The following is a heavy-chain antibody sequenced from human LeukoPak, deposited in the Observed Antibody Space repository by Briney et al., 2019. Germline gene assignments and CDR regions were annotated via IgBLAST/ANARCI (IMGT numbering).Heavy chain of an antibody. CDR2: INPNSGGT. Sequence: ASVKVSCKASGYTFSNHYMHWVRQAPGQGLEWMGIINPNSGGTNYAQKFQGRVTMTRDTSISTAYMELSRLRSDDTAVYYCAREGPPSEVVVITPHFDYWGQGTLVTVSS. D-gene: IGHD3-22*01. J-gene: IGHJ4*02. CDR1: GYTFSNHY. CDR3: AREGPPSEVVVITPHFDY. V-gene: IGHV1-2*02.